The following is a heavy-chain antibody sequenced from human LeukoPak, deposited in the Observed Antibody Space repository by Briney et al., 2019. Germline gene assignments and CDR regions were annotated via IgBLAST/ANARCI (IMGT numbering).Heavy chain of an antibody. CDR2: ISGSGGST. V-gene: IGHV3-23*01. CDR1: GFTFSSYA. CDR3: AKVGPEDDDFWSGYHEDY. J-gene: IGHJ4*02. Sequence: GGSLRLSCAASGFTFSSYAMSWVRQAPGKGLEWVSAISGSGGSTYYADSVKGRFTISRDNSKNTLYLQMNSLRAEDTAVYYCAKVGPEDDDFWSGYHEDYWSQGTLVTVSS. D-gene: IGHD3-3*01.